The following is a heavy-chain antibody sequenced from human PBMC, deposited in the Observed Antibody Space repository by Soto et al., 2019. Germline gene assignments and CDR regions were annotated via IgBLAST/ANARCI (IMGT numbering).Heavy chain of an antibody. CDR3: ASHYDSSGYYYRGLDY. D-gene: IGHD3-22*01. Sequence: QVQLVQSGAEVKKPGSSVKVSCKASGGTFSSYAISWVRQAPGQGLEWMGGIIPIFGTADYAQKFQGRGTITAAESTSSAYMDLSSLRSEGTAVYYCASHYDSSGYYYRGLDYWGQGTLVTVSS. J-gene: IGHJ4*02. CDR1: GGTFSSYA. V-gene: IGHV1-69*12. CDR2: IIPIFGTA.